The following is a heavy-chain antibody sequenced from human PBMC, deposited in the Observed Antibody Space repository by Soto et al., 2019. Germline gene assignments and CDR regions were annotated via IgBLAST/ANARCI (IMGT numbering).Heavy chain of an antibody. CDR3: ASDAGAYSSSSGG. J-gene: IGHJ4*02. Sequence: PSETLSLTCAVYGGSFSGYYLSWIRQPPGKGLEWIGEINHSGSTNYNPSLKSRVTISVDTSRNQFSLKLSSVTAADTAVYYCASDAGAYSSSSGGWGQGTLVTVSS. V-gene: IGHV4-34*01. D-gene: IGHD6-6*01. CDR2: INHSGST. CDR1: GGSFSGYY.